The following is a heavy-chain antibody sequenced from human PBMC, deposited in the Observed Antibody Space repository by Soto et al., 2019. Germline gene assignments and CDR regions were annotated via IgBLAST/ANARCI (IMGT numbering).Heavy chain of an antibody. D-gene: IGHD1-1*01. CDR1: GYTFTSYG. Sequence: QVHLVKSGAEGKKPGASVKVSCKGSGYTFTSYGITWVRQAPGQGLEWMGWISAHNGNTDYAQRRQGRVTVTRDTSKSTAYVELRSLRSDDTAVYYCARGRYGDYWGQGALVTVSA. V-gene: IGHV1-18*01. CDR3: ARGRYGDY. CDR2: ISAHNGNT. J-gene: IGHJ4*02.